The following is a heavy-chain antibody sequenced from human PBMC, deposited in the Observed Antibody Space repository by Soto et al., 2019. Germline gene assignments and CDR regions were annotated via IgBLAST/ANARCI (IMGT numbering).Heavy chain of an antibody. V-gene: IGHV3-74*01. CDR3: ARNKWGIDY. D-gene: IGHD7-27*01. Sequence: EVQLVESGGGLVQPGGSLRLSCAASGFTFSNHWMHWVRRVPGKGLVWVSRINYDGSDTSHADSVEGRFTISRDNAKNTLYLQMNSLRAEDTAVYYCARNKWGIDYWGQGTLVTVSS. CDR2: INYDGSDT. J-gene: IGHJ4*02. CDR1: GFTFSNHW.